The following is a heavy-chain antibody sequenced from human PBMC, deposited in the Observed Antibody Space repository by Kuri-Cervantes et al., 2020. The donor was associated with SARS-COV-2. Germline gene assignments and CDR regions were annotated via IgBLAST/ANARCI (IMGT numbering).Heavy chain of an antibody. CDR2: ISYDGSNI. V-gene: IGHV3-30*19. CDR1: GFTFSSYG. CDR3: TTLIDY. J-gene: IGHJ4*02. Sequence: GESLKISCAASGFTFSSYGMHWVRQAPGKGLEWVAVISYDGSNIYYADSVKGRFTISRDNSKNTLYLQMNSLRAEDTAVYYCTTLIDYWGQGALVTVSS.